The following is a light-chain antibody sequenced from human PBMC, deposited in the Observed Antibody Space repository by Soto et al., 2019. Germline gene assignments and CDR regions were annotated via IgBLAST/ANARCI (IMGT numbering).Light chain of an antibody. CDR1: SGAVTSDFF. Sequence: QAVVTQEPSLTVSPGGTVTLTCASTSGAVTSDFFPKWFQQKPGQAPRQLIFGTTKRHSWTPARFSGSLLGGKAAPTISGVQPEDKADYYCLLYFDGGQGGVFGPGTKVTVL. CDR3: LLYFDGGQGGV. V-gene: IGLV7-43*01. CDR2: GTT. J-gene: IGLJ1*01.